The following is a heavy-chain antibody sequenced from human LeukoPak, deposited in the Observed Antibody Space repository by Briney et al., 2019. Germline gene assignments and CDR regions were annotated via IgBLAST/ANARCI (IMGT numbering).Heavy chain of an antibody. CDR1: SGSISTSNYY. CDR2: IFYSGST. V-gene: IGHV4-39*07. CDR3: ARDSGTTGEVKFDP. D-gene: IGHD3-10*01. J-gene: IGHJ5*02. Sequence: SETLSLTCTVSSGSISTSNYYWGWVRQPPGKALEWIGNIFYSGSTYYSPFLKSRVTISLDTSRDQFSLKMKSVTAADTAVYYCARDSGTTGEVKFDPWGQGTLVTVSS.